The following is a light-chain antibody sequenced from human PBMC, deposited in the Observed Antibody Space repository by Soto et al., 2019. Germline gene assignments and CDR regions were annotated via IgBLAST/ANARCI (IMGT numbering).Light chain of an antibody. J-gene: IGKJ1*01. Sequence: DIQMTQSPSSLSASVGDRVIITCRTSQSISNYLNWYQHKPGKAPKVLISAASNLQSGVPSRFSGSGSGTVFTLTISSLQPDDFATYYCQQYNVYPWTFGQGTKVEIK. V-gene: IGKV1-39*01. CDR3: QQYNVYPWT. CDR2: AAS. CDR1: QSISNY.